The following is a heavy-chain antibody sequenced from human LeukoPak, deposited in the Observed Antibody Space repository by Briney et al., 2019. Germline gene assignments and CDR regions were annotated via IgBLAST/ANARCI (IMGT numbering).Heavy chain of an antibody. CDR3: ARGVVAATFYYYMDV. V-gene: IGHV1-2*02. CDR2: INPSSGGT. CDR1: GYTFTNYG. Sequence: ASVKVSCKASGYTFTNYGISWVRQAPGQGLEWMGWINPSSGGTNYPQKFQGRVTMSRDTSLSTAYMEVSGLTSDDTAVYYCARGVVAATFYYYMDVWGKGTTVTVAS. J-gene: IGHJ6*03. D-gene: IGHD2-15*01.